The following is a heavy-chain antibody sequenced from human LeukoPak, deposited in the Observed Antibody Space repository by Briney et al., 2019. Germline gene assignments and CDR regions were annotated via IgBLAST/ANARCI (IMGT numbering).Heavy chain of an antibody. CDR3: ARDLPYYDILTGYYPSEQFDY. J-gene: IGHJ4*02. D-gene: IGHD3-9*01. CDR1: GYTFTCYY. Sequence: ASVKVSCKASGYTFTCYYMHWVRQAPGQGLEWMGWINPNSGGTNYAQKFQGRVTMTRDTSISTAYMELSRLRFDDTAVYYCARDLPYYDILTGYYPSEQFDYWGQGTLVTVSS. CDR2: INPNSGGT. V-gene: IGHV1-2*02.